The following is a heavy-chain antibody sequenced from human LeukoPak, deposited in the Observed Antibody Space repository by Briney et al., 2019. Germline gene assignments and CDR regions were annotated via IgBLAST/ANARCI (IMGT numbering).Heavy chain of an antibody. D-gene: IGHD3-3*01. CDR2: IVVGSGNT. V-gene: IGHV1-58*02. CDR3: AAHYDFWSGYSWFVP. CDR1: GFTFTSSA. Sequence: GTSVKVSCKASGFTFTSSAMQWVRQARGQRLEWIGWIVVGSGNTNYAQKFQERVTITRDMSTSKAYMELSSLRSEDTAVYYCAAHYDFWSGYSWFVPWGQGTLVTVSS. J-gene: IGHJ5*02.